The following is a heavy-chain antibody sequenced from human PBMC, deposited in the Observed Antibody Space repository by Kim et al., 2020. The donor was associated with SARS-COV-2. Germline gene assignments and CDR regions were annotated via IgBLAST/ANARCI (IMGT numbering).Heavy chain of an antibody. D-gene: IGHD3-16*01. V-gene: IGHV3-30*03. Sequence: GGSLRLSCSASGFTFNDFGIHWVRQAPGKGLQYVAPITYEGGEKFYADSLKDRSTISRDNSKNTLYLQMNSLRPEDTAVYYCARDRSNFYAYIWG. CDR1: GFTFNDFG. CDR2: ITYEGGEK. J-gene: IGHJ6*01. CDR3: ARDRSNFYAYI.